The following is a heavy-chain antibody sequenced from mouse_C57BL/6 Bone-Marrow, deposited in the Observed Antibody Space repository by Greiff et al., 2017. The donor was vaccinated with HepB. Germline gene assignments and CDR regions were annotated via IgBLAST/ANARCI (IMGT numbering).Heavy chain of an antibody. CDR2: INPNNGGT. J-gene: IGHJ4*01. CDR1: GYTFTDYY. CDR3: ATSNPFYAMDY. Sequence: EVQLQQSGPELVKPGASVKISCKASGYTFTDYYMNWVKQSHGKSLEWIGDINPNNGGTSYNQKFKGKATLTVDKSSSTAYMELRSLTSGDSAVYYCATSNPFYAMDYWGQGTSVTVSS. V-gene: IGHV1-26*01.